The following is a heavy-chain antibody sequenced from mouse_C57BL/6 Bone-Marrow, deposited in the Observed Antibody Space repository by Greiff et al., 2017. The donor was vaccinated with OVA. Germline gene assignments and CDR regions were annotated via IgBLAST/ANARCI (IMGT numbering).Heavy chain of an antibody. CDR3: TRPRDGYSLFAY. D-gene: IGHD2-3*01. J-gene: IGHJ3*01. CDR1: GFTFSDAW. V-gene: IGHV6-6*01. CDR2: IRNKANNHAT. Sequence: EVMLVESGGGLVQPGGSLKLSCAASGFTFSDAWMDWVRQSPEKGLEWVAEIRNKANNHATYYAESVKGRFTISRDDSKSSVYLQMNSLRAEDTGIYYCTRPRDGYSLFAYWGQGTLVTVSA.